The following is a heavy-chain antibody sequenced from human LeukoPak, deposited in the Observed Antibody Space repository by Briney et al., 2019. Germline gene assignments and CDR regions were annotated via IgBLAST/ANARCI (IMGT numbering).Heavy chain of an antibody. CDR1: GGSISSYY. V-gene: IGHV4-59*01. CDR2: IYYSGST. D-gene: IGHD3-22*01. J-gene: IGHJ6*03. CDR3: ARSLMSYDPSGRHYYYYYMDV. Sequence: PSETLSLTCTVSGGSISSYYWSWIRQPPGKGLEWIGYIYYSGSTNYNPSLKSRVTISVDTSKNQFSLKLRSVTAEDTAVYYCARSLMSYDPSGRHYYYYYMDVWGKGTTVAVPS.